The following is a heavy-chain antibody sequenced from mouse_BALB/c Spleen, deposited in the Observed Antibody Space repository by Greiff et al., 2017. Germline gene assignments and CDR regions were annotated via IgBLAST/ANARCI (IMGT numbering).Heavy chain of an antibody. D-gene: IGHD4-1*01. Sequence: QVQLKQPGAELVKPGASVKLSCKASGYTFTSYWMHWVKQRPGQGLEWIGEINPSNGRTNYNEKFKSKATLTVDKSSSTAYMQLSSLTSEDSAVYYCARSGTGGDWGQGTTLTVSS. J-gene: IGHJ2*01. CDR3: ARSGTGGD. CDR1: GYTFTSYW. CDR2: INPSNGRT. V-gene: IGHV1S81*02.